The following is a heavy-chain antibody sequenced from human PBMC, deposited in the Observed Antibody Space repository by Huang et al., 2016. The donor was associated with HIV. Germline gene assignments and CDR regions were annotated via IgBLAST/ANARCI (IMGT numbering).Heavy chain of an antibody. Sequence: QVQLVQSGAEVKKPGASVKVSCKASGYTFTGYYMHWVRQAPGQGLEWMVWINPNSGGTNYAQKFQGRVTMTRETSISTAYMELSRVRSDDTAVYYCAAGVVPAADYYYYYGMDVWGQGTTVTVSS. CDR1: GYTFTGYY. J-gene: IGHJ6*02. CDR2: INPNSGGT. D-gene: IGHD2-2*01. V-gene: IGHV1-2*02. CDR3: AAGVVPAADYYYYYGMDV.